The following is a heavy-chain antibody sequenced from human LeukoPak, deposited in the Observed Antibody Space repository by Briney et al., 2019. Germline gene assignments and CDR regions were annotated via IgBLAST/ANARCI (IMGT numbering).Heavy chain of an antibody. CDR1: GYTFTGYY. CDR3: ARWRIAVAGKTRADYYYYYGMDV. Sequence: ASVKVSCKASGYTFTGYYMHWVRQAPGQGLEWMGWINPNSGGTNYAQKFQGRVTMTRDTSISTAYMELSRLRSDDTAVYYCARWRIAVAGKTRADYYYYYGMDVWGQGTTVTVSS. CDR2: INPNSGGT. D-gene: IGHD6-19*01. V-gene: IGHV1-2*02. J-gene: IGHJ6*02.